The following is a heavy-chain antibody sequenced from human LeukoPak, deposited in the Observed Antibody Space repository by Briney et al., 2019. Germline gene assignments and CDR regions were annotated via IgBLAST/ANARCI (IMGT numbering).Heavy chain of an antibody. CDR3: ARDTGCSSTSCLYYYMDV. J-gene: IGHJ6*03. CDR1: GYTFTGYY. CDR2: INPNSGGT. D-gene: IGHD2-2*01. V-gene: IGHV1-2*02. Sequence: GASVKVSCKASGYTFTGYYMHWVRQAPGQGLEWMGWINPNSGGTNYAQKFQGKVTTTRDTSISTAYMELSRLRSDDTAVYYCARDTGCSSTSCLYYYMDVWGKGTTVTISS.